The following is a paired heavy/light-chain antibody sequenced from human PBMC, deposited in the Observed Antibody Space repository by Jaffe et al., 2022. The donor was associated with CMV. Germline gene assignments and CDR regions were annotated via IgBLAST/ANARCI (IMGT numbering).Light chain of an antibody. CDR1: QNSRSR. V-gene: IGKV1-5*03. J-gene: IGKJ1*01. CDR2: EAS. Sequence: DIQMTQSPSTLSASVGDRVRITCRASQNSRSRLAWYQLKPGKAPKLLIYEASNLEGGVPSRFSGSGFGTEFTLTISSLQPDDIAVYYCQQYNTYPWTFGQGTTVEIK. CDR3: QQYNTYPWT.
Heavy chain of an antibody. CDR3: ASGDGYFLK. J-gene: IGHJ1*01. Sequence: EVQLVESGGGLAQPGGSLRLSCAASGFTFSDYEMNWVRQTPGQGLEWLSNISISGTSTLYADSVKGRFTISRDNAKNSLYLQMNSLRAEDTAVYYCASGDGYFLKWGQGTLVIVSS. CDR1: GFTFSDYE. CDR2: ISISGTST. V-gene: IGHV3-48*03.